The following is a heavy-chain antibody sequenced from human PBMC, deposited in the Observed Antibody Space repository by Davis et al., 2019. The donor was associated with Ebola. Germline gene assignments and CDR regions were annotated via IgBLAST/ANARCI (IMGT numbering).Heavy chain of an antibody. CDR2: VHPGDPYI. Sequence: GESLKISCQASGCTFTTYWIGWVRQMPGKGLEWLGIVHPGDPYIRYSPSIQGQVTISFDKSINTAYLQWSSLQASDTAMYYCVRAPAVADPTTFDSWGQGTLVTVSS. CDR1: GCTFTTYW. CDR3: VRAPAVADPTTFDS. V-gene: IGHV5-51*01. D-gene: IGHD6-19*01. J-gene: IGHJ4*02.